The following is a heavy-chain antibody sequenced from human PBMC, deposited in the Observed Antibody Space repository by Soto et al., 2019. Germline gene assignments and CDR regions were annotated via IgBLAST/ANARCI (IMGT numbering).Heavy chain of an antibody. V-gene: IGHV4-61*01. D-gene: IGHD3-10*01. CDR3: ARGLDFYGSGSPDLNGY. J-gene: IGHJ4*02. Sequence: ETLSLTGTVAGGCVSGASYDWSWIRQPPGKGLEWIGNINHSGATNYNPSLKTRATISVDTSKKQFSLKLRSVTSADTAVYYCARGLDFYGSGSPDLNGYWGQGTLVTVSS. CDR1: GGCVSGASYD. CDR2: INHSGAT.